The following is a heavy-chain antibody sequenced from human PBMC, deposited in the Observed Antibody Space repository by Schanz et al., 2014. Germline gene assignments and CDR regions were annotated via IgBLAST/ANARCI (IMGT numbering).Heavy chain of an antibody. J-gene: IGHJ3*02. D-gene: IGHD4-4*01. CDR1: GYSITSGYY. V-gene: IGHV4-38-2*02. CDR3: ARSPLGYSASGIDPFDI. CDR2: IYHSGST. Sequence: QVQLQESGPGLVKASETLSLTCTVFGYSITSGYYWAWIRQPPGKGLEWIGNIYHSGSTNNNPSLKSRVSSPVDPSKKNFSWRLSSAPAADTAVYYCARSPLGYSASGIDPFDIWGQGTMVTVSS.